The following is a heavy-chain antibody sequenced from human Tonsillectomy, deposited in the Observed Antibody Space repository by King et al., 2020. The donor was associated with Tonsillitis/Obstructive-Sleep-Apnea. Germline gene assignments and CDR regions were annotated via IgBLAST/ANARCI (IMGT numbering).Heavy chain of an antibody. D-gene: IGHD3-3*01. CDR1: GFSLSTSGVG. V-gene: IGHV2-5*02. Sequence: TLKESGPTLVKPTQTLTLTCTFSGFSLSTSGVGVGWIRQPPGKALEWLALIYWDDDKRYSPSLKNRLTITTDTSKNQVVLTMTNMDPVDTATYYCAHSLPLRFLEWLPHYFDYWGQGTLVTVSS. CDR2: IYWDDDK. CDR3: AHSLPLRFLEWLPHYFDY. J-gene: IGHJ4*02.